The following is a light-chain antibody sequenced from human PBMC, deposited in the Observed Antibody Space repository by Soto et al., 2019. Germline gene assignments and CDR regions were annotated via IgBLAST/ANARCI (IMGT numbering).Light chain of an antibody. V-gene: IGKV3-20*01. Sequence: EIVLTQSPGTLSLSPGERATLSCRASQSVSSSYLAWYQQKPGQAPRLLIYGASSRATGIPDRFSGSGSGTDFTLTISRMEPEDLAEYYCQQSYSAPLFTFGPGTKVDIK. CDR1: QSVSSSY. CDR3: QQSYSAPLFT. J-gene: IGKJ3*01. CDR2: GAS.